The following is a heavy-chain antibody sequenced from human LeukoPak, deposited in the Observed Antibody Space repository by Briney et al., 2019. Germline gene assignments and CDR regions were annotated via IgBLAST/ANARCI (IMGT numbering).Heavy chain of an antibody. V-gene: IGHV3-23*01. CDR1: GFTFSSYS. J-gene: IGHJ3*02. CDR3: VREGPRGLAFDI. Sequence: GGSLRLSCAASGFTFSSYSMSWVRQAPGKGLEWVSGISASGGSTFYADSVKGRFTISRDNSKNTLYLQMNGLRVEDTAVYYCVREGPRGLAFDIWGQGTMVTVSS. D-gene: IGHD3/OR15-3a*01. CDR2: ISASGGST.